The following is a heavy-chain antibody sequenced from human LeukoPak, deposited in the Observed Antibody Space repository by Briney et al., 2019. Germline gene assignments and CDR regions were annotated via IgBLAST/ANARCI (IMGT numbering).Heavy chain of an antibody. CDR3: ARAYCSTTTCYRVHFDY. Sequence: GGSLRLSCAASGFTFSSYTMTWVRQAPGKGLEWVSSISYSSSYIYYADSVKGRFTISRDNAKNSLYLQMNSLRAEDTAVYYCARAYCSTTTCYRVHFDYWGQGTLVTVSS. CDR1: GFTFSSYT. J-gene: IGHJ4*02. D-gene: IGHD2-2*02. V-gene: IGHV3-21*01. CDR2: ISYSSSYI.